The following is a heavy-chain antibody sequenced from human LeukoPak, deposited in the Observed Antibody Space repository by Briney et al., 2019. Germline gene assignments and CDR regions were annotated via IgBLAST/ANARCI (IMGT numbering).Heavy chain of an antibody. CDR3: AREGTGYYDSSLGY. V-gene: IGHV7-4-1*02. Sequence: GASVKVSCKASRYTFTSYAMNWVRQAPGQGLEWMGWINTNTGNPTHAQGFTGRFVFSLDTSVSTAYLQISSLKAEDTAVYYCAREGTGYYDSSLGYWGQGTLVTVSS. D-gene: IGHD3-22*01. J-gene: IGHJ4*02. CDR2: INTNTGNP. CDR1: RYTFTSYA.